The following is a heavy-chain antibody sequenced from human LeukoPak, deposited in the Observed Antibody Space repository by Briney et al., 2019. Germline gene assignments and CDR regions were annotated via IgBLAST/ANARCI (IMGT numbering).Heavy chain of an antibody. D-gene: IGHD6-19*01. Sequence: GGSLRPSCAASGFTFDDYAMHWVRQAPGKGLEWVSLISGDGGSTYYADSVKGRFTVSRDTSKTSLYLQMNSLRTEDTASYYCAKAVYSSAWSDLDYWGQGTLVTVSS. CDR2: ISGDGGST. CDR1: GFTFDDYA. V-gene: IGHV3-43*02. J-gene: IGHJ4*02. CDR3: AKAVYSSAWSDLDY.